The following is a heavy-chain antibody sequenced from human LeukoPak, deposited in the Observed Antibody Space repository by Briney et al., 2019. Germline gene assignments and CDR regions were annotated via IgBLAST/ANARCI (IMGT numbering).Heavy chain of an antibody. D-gene: IGHD2-2*01. Sequence: SETLSLTCTVSGGSISSYYWSWIRQPAGKGLEWIGRIYTSGSTNYNPSPKSRVTMSVDTSKNQFSLKLSSVTAADTAVYYCARDGGSSHSYYYYYMDVWGKGTTVTVSS. CDR3: ARDGGSSHSYYYYYMDV. J-gene: IGHJ6*03. CDR2: IYTSGST. V-gene: IGHV4-4*07. CDR1: GGSISSYY.